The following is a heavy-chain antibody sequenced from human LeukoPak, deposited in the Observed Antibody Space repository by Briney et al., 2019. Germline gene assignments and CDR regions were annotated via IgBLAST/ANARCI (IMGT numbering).Heavy chain of an antibody. J-gene: IGHJ5*02. CDR1: GYTFTDYY. V-gene: IGHV1-2*02. CDR3: ARSLSLILTGARENWFDP. Sequence: ASVKVSCKASGYTFTDYYMHWVRQAPGQGFEWMGWINPNDGDTNYAQKFQGRVTMTRDTSISTAHMEVSRLRSDDTAVYYCARSLSLILTGARENWFDPWGQGTLVTVSS. D-gene: IGHD3-9*01. CDR2: INPNDGDT.